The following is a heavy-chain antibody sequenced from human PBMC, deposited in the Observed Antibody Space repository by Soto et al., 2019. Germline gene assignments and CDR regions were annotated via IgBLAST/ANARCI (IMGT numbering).Heavy chain of an antibody. CDR2: MFYGVST. D-gene: IGHD3-3*02. V-gene: IGHV4-39*01. Sequence: PSETLSLTCTVSGSSIKSRGYYGGWIRQPPGKGLEWIGSMFYGVSTYYNPSLKSRVTVSVDTSKNQFSLNLRSVTAADTAVYYCARLPSRHLVDYWGQGTLVTVSS. CDR1: GSSIKSRGYY. CDR3: ARLPSRHLVDY. J-gene: IGHJ4*02.